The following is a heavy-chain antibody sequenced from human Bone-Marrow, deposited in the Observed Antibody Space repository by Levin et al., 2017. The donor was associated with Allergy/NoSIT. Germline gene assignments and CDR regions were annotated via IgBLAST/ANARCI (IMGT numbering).Heavy chain of an antibody. V-gene: IGHV4-34*01. CDR1: GGSFSGFS. CDR3: ARRGAGYYYAMDV. J-gene: IGHJ6*02. CDR2: NNHSGTT. Sequence: PSETLSLTCDVYGGSFSGFSWSWIRQPPGEGLEWIGENNHSGTTHYNPSLKSRVTITLDMSKRQFSLKLISVTAADTAVSYCARRGAGYYYAMDVWGQGTTVTVSS. D-gene: IGHD3-10*01.